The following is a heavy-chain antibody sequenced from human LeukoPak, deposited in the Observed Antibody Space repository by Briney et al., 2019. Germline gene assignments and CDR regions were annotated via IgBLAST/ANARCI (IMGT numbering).Heavy chain of an antibody. V-gene: IGHV4-34*01. CDR1: GGCFSGYY. D-gene: IGHD2-2*01. J-gene: IGHJ4*02. CDR2: INNSGST. CDR3: ARGRFLLLRGVPAASYYFDH. Sequence: PQTLSLTCAVYGGCFSGYYWSWIRQPPGKGREWIGEINNSGSTNYNPSLTSRLTISVDTSKHQFSLKLSSVTAADTAVYYCARGRFLLLRGVPAASYYFDHWGQGTLVTVSS.